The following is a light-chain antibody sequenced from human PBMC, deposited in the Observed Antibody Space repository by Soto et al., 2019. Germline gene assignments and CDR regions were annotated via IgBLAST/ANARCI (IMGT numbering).Light chain of an antibody. CDR1: SSNIGSNP. J-gene: IGLJ1*01. Sequence: SVLTQPPSASATPGQRITISCSGSSSNIGSNPVNWFQQLPGTAPKLLIYSDNQRASGVPNRFSGSKSGTSASLAISGLQSEHEADYYCAAWDVSLNGYVFGTGTNLNVL. CDR3: AAWDVSLNGYV. V-gene: IGLV1-44*01. CDR2: SDN.